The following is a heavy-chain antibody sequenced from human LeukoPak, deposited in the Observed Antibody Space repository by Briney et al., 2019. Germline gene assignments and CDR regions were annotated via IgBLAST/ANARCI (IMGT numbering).Heavy chain of an antibody. J-gene: IGHJ4*02. CDR2: ISGSSSYI. V-gene: IGHV3-21*01. D-gene: IGHD1-26*01. Sequence: GSLRLSCAASGFTFSSYSMNWVRQASGKGLEWVSSISGSSSYIYYADSVKGRFSISRDNAKNSLYLQMNSLRAEDTAVYYCARDLLGWELHYFDYWGQGTLVTVSS. CDR3: ARDLLGWELHYFDY. CDR1: GFTFSSYS.